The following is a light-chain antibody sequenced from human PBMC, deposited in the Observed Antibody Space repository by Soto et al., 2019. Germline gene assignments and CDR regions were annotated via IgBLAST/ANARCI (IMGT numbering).Light chain of an antibody. J-gene: IGKJ5*01. CDR1: QNLGTLY. Sequence: EIMLTQSPGTLSLSTGERGTLSCRASQNLGTLYLAWFQQKSGQAPRLLIYSASRRATGIPDRFTGSGSGTDFTLTINRVEPEDFAVYYCQQYDASPVTFAQGTRLEI. V-gene: IGKV3-20*01. CDR2: SAS. CDR3: QQYDASPVT.